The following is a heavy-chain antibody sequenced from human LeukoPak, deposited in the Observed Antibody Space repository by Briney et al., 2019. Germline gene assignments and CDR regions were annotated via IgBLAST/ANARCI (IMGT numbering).Heavy chain of an antibody. D-gene: IGHD3-16*02. V-gene: IGHV3-23*01. J-gene: IGHJ4*02. CDR2: ISGSGGST. Sequence: GGSLRLSCAASGFTFSSYAMSWVRQAPGKGLEWVSAISGSGGSTYYADSVKGRFTISRDNSKNTLYLQMNSLRAEDTAVYYCANHPDYGYVWGSYRYIVYWGQGTLVTVSS. CDR1: GFTFSSYA. CDR3: ANHPDYGYVWGSYRYIVY.